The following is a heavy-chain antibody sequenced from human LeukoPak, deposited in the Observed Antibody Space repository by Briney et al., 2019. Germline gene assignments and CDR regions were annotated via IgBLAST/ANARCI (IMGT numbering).Heavy chain of an antibody. V-gene: IGHV3-30*01. CDR1: GFSFSTYA. J-gene: IGHJ6*03. CDR3: ARGQLAPNYHYYMDV. Sequence: PGGSLRLSCAASGFSFSTYAMHWVRQAPSKGLEWVAVMSDDGRNQFYADSVKGRFTISRENSKNTLYLQMNSPRVEDTAVYYCARGQLAPNYHYYMDVWGKGTTVTVSS. CDR2: MSDDGRNQ. D-gene: IGHD5-24*01.